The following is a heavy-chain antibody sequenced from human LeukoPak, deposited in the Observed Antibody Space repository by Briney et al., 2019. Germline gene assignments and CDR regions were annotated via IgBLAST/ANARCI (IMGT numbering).Heavy chain of an antibody. Sequence: GGPLRLSCAASGFTFSSYAMSWVRQAPGKGLEWVSAISGSGGSTYYADSVKGRFTISRDNSKNTLYLQMNSLRAEDTAVYYCAKDRSVVGATAFDYWGQRTLVTVSS. D-gene: IGHD1-26*01. CDR2: ISGSGGST. J-gene: IGHJ4*02. CDR1: GFTFSSYA. CDR3: AKDRSVVGATAFDY. V-gene: IGHV3-23*01.